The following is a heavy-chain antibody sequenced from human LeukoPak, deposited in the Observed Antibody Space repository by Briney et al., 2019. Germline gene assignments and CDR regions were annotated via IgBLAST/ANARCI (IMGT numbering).Heavy chain of an antibody. V-gene: IGHV4-59*01. CDR3: TAYCGGDCYPENWYFDL. CDR2: IYYSGST. CDR1: GGSISSYY. D-gene: IGHD2-21*01. J-gene: IGHJ2*01. Sequence: SETLSLTCTVSGGSISSYYWSWLRQPPGKGLEWIGYIYYSGSTNYNPSLKSRVTISVDTSKNQFSLKLSSVTAADTAVYYCTAYCGGDCYPENWYFDLWGRGTLVTVSS.